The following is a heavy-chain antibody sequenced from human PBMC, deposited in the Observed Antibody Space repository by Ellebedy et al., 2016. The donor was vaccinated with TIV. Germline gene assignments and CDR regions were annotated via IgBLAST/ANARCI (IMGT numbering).Heavy chain of an antibody. V-gene: IGHV3-64D*06. D-gene: IGHD3-10*01. Sequence: GESLKISXSASGFTFSSYSIHWVRQAPGRGLEYVSGINDSGGTTYYADSVKGRFTISRDNSKNTVYLQMSSLRAEDTAVYYCVASGLITMVRGKGAMDVWGQGTTVTVSS. CDR1: GFTFSSYS. CDR3: VASGLITMVRGKGAMDV. J-gene: IGHJ6*02. CDR2: INDSGGTT.